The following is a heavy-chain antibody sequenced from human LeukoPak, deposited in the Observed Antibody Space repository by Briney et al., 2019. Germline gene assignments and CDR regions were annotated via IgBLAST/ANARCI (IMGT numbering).Heavy chain of an antibody. J-gene: IGHJ4*02. CDR2: IYYSGST. D-gene: IGHD3-9*01. CDR3: ARDVQYFDWFRLDY. CDR1: GGSISSSSYY. Sequence: ASETLSLTCTVSGGSISSSSYYWGWIRQPPGKGLEWIGSIYYSGSTYYNPSLKSRVTISVDTSKNQFSLKLSSVTAADTAVYYCARDVQYFDWFRLDYWGQGTLVTVSS. V-gene: IGHV4-39*07.